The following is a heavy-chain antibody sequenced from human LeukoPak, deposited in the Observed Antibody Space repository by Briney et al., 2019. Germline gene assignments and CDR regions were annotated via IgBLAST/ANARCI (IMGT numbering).Heavy chain of an antibody. D-gene: IGHD6-19*01. Sequence: SETLSLTCAVYGGSFSGYYWSWIRQPPGKGLEWIGEINHSGSTNYNPSLKSRVTISVDTSKNQFSLKLSSVTAADTAVYYCARQGVIAEAGLPFDYWGQGTLVTVSS. CDR1: GGSFSGYY. J-gene: IGHJ4*02. CDR2: INHSGST. CDR3: ARQGVIAEAGLPFDY. V-gene: IGHV4-34*01.